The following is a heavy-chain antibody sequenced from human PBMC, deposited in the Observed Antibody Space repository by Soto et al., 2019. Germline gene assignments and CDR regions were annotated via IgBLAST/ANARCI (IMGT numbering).Heavy chain of an antibody. D-gene: IGHD3-16*01. CDR1: GFTFSSYS. Sequence: PGGSLRLSCAASGFTFSSYSMTWVRQAPGKGLEWVAHITASGGTTYYADSVRGRFTISRDTSRNTLYLQMNSLRAEDTALYYCAKDQGGAQGYWGQGTLVTVSS. CDR2: ITASGGTT. CDR3: AKDQGGAQGY. J-gene: IGHJ4*02. V-gene: IGHV3-23*01.